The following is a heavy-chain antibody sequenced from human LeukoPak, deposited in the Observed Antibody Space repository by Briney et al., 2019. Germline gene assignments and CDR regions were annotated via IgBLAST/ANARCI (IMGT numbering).Heavy chain of an antibody. D-gene: IGHD2-21*01. Sequence: GGSLRLSCAASGFTFGSYAMTWVRQAPGKGLEWVSGISGSGGGTYYADSVKGRFTISRDNSKNSFYLQMSSLRAEDTGVFYCARDVAYSAFDYWGQGTLVTVSS. CDR1: GFTFGSYA. CDR3: ARDVAYSAFDY. V-gene: IGHV3-23*01. CDR2: ISGSGGGT. J-gene: IGHJ4*02.